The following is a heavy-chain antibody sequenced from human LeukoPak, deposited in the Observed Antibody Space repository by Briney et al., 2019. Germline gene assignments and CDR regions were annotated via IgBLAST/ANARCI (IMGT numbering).Heavy chain of an antibody. CDR3: ARDLGVRGMDV. Sequence: SETLSLTCTVSGGSISSYYWSWIRQPPGKGLEWIGYIYYSGTTYYNPSLKSRITISVDTSKTQFSLRLSSVSAADTAIYYCARDLGVRGMDVWGQGTTVTVSS. J-gene: IGHJ6*02. CDR1: GGSISSYY. V-gene: IGHV4-59*12. D-gene: IGHD2-21*01. CDR2: IYYSGTT.